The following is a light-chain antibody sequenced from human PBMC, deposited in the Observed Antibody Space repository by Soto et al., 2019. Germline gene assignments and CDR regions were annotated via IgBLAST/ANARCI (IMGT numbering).Light chain of an antibody. CDR1: QSISNW. CDR3: QQFNSYPIT. Sequence: DIQMTQSPSTLSASVGDRVTITCRASQSISNWLAWHQQKPGKAPTLLIYEASNLQSGVPSRFSGSGSGTEFALTISGLQPDDFASYYCQQFNSYPITFGQGTRLEI. J-gene: IGKJ5*01. V-gene: IGKV1-5*01. CDR2: EAS.